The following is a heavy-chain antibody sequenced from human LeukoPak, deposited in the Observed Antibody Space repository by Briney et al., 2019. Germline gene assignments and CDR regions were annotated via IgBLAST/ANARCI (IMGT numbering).Heavy chain of an antibody. CDR3: VRDRGTYRPIDY. D-gene: IGHD1-26*01. CDR2: ISYTGTYI. CDR1: AFSLNAYN. J-gene: IGHJ4*02. Sequence: GGSLRPSCAASAFSLNAYNMNWVRQAPGKGLEWVSSISYTGTYIYYADPVKGRFTISRDNAQNSLYLQMNSLRAEDTAIYYCVRDRGTYRPIDYWGQGTLVTVSS. V-gene: IGHV3-21*04.